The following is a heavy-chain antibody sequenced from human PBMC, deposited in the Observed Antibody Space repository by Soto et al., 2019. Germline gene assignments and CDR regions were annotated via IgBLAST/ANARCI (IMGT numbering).Heavy chain of an antibody. D-gene: IGHD3-10*01. CDR3: AKGAGITPDAFDI. J-gene: IGHJ3*02. Sequence: SETLSLTCTVSGGSISSYYWSWIRQPPGKGLEWIGYIYYSGSTNYNPSLKSRVTISVDTSKNQFSLKLSSVTAADTAVYYCAKGAGITPDAFDIWGQGTMVTVSS. CDR2: IYYSGST. CDR1: GGSISSYY. V-gene: IGHV4-59*01.